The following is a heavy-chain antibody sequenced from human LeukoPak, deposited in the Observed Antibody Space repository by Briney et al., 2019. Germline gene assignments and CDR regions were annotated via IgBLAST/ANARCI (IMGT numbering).Heavy chain of an antibody. CDR2: ISSSSSTI. J-gene: IGHJ4*02. CDR1: GFTFSSYS. D-gene: IGHD3-3*01. CDR3: ARGTGYDFWSGQIDY. Sequence: GGSLRPSCAASGFTFSSYSMNWVRQAPGKGLEWVSYISSSSSTIYYADSVKGRFTISRDNAKNSLYLQMNSLRAEDTAVYYCARGTGYDFWSGQIDYWGQGTLVTVSS. V-gene: IGHV3-48*01.